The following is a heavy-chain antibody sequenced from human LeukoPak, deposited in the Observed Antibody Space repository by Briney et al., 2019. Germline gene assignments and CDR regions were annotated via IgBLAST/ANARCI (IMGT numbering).Heavy chain of an antibody. CDR3: AHDYNFRGRFDY. J-gene: IGHJ4*02. CDR2: IYWNDDK. Sequence: SGPTLVNPTQTLTLTCTFSGLSLINSGVGVGWIRQPPGKALEWLALIYWNDDKRYSPSLKSRLTITKDTSKNQVVLTMTNMDPVDTATYYCAHDYNFRGRFDYWGQGTLVTVSS. V-gene: IGHV2-5*01. CDR1: GLSLINSGVG. D-gene: IGHD3-10*02.